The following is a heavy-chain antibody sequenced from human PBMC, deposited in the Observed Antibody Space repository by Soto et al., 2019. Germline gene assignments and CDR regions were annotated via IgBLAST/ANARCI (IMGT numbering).Heavy chain of an antibody. CDR2: ISSSGSDT. CDR3: AKHGIGYCSGGSCPAADFDY. Sequence: GGSLRLSCAASGFTFANYAMSWVRQAPGKGLEWVSTISSSGSDTYYADSVKGRFTISRDTSKNTLYLRMNSLRAEDTAAYYSAKHGIGYCSGGSCPAADFDYWGQGTLVTVSS. V-gene: IGHV3-23*01. D-gene: IGHD2-15*01. J-gene: IGHJ4*02. CDR1: GFTFANYA.